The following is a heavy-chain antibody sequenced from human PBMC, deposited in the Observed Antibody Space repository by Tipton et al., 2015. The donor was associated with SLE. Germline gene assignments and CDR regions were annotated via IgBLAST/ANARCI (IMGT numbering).Heavy chain of an antibody. J-gene: IGHJ4*02. CDR3: ARGARPYVLRFLEWLLDYFDY. CDR2: IKQDGSEK. V-gene: IGHV3-7*03. CDR1: GFTFSSYW. D-gene: IGHD3-3*01. Sequence: GSLRLSCAASGFTFSSYWMSWVRQAPGKGLEWVANIKQDGSEKYYVDSVKGRFTISRDNAKNSLYLQMNSLRAEDTAVYYCARGARPYVLRFLEWLLDYFDYWGQGTLVTVSS.